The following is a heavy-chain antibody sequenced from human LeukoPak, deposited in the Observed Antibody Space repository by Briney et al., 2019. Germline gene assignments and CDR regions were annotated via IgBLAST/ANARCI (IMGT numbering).Heavy chain of an antibody. D-gene: IGHD3-9*01. CDR3: ARAPEEYYDILTGYRDAFDI. CDR2: IYHSGST. CDR1: GYSISSGYY. V-gene: IGHV4-38-2*02. J-gene: IGHJ3*02. Sequence: SETLSLTCTVSGYSISSGYYWGWIRQPPGKGLEWIGSIYHSGSTYYNPSLKSRVTISVDTSKNHFSLKLSSVTAADTAVYYCARAPEEYYDILTGYRDAFDIWGQGTMVTVSS.